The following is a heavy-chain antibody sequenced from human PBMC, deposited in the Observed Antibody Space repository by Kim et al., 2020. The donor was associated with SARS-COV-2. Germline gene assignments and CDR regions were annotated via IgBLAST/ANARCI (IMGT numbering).Heavy chain of an antibody. V-gene: IGHV1-69*13. CDR3: ARDLGITMVQGVIFGYYFDY. J-gene: IGHJ4*02. CDR1: GGTFSSYA. Sequence: SVKVSCKASGGTFSSYAISWVRQAPGQGLEWMGGIIPIFGTANYAQKFQGRVTITADESTSTAYMELSSLRSEDTAVYYCARDLGITMVQGVIFGYYFDYWGRGTLVTVSS. D-gene: IGHD3-10*01. CDR2: IIPIFGTA.